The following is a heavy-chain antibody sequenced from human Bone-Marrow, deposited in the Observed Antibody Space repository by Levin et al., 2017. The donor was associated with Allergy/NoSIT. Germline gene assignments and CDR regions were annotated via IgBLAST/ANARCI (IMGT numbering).Heavy chain of an antibody. Sequence: GESLKISCAASGFTFSRYWMSWVRQAPGKGLEWAANIKEDGSEKYYVDSVKGRLTISRDNAKNSLYLQMNSLRVEDTAIYYCARGRCTSSSCFLDYWGQGTLVTVSS. CDR1: GFTFSRYW. CDR2: IKEDGSEK. CDR3: ARGRCTSSSCFLDY. D-gene: IGHD2-2*01. J-gene: IGHJ4*02. V-gene: IGHV3-7*01.